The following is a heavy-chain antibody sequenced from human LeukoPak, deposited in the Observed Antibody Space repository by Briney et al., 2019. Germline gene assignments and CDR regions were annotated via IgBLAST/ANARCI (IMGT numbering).Heavy chain of an antibody. Sequence: GGSLRLSCSASGSTFSTYFMHWVRQAPGKGLECVSAITGSGGSTYYADSVKGRFTISRDNSKNTLYLQMSSLRAEDTAVYYCVRDQRGGSSGYYDSWGQGTLVTVSS. J-gene: IGHJ4*02. CDR3: VRDQRGGSSGYYDS. V-gene: IGHV3-64D*06. CDR1: GSTFSTYF. D-gene: IGHD3-22*01. CDR2: ITGSGGST.